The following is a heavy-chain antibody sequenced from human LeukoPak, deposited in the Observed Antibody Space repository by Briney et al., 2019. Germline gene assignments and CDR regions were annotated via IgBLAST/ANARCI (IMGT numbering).Heavy chain of an antibody. Sequence: GGSLRLSCAASGFTFSSYAMSWVRQAPGKGLEWVSAISGSGGSTYYADSVKGRFTISRDNSKNTLYLQMNSVRAEDTAVYYCAKEEGYDYSNYPIYWGQGTLVTVSS. J-gene: IGHJ4*02. CDR1: GFTFSSYA. V-gene: IGHV3-23*01. CDR2: ISGSGGST. CDR3: AKEEGYDYSNYPIY. D-gene: IGHD4-11*01.